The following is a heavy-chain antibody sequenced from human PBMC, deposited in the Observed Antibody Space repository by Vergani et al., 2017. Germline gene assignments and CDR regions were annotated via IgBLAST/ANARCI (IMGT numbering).Heavy chain of an antibody. V-gene: IGHV3-30*18. Sequence: QVQLVESGGGVVQPGRSLRLSCAASGFTFSHYGMHWVRQAPGKGLEWVAVISYDGSNKYYADSVKGRFTISRDNSKNTLFLQMNSLRAEDTAVYSCAKDFIVALDRSCYPFDIWGQGTMVSVSS. D-gene: IGHD3-22*01. CDR3: AKDFIVALDRSCYPFDI. CDR2: ISYDGSNK. J-gene: IGHJ3*02. CDR1: GFTFSHYG.